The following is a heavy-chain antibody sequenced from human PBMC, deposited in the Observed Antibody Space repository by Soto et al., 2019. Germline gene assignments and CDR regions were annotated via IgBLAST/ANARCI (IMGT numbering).Heavy chain of an antibody. CDR3: AGADFWSGYYYY. CDR2: ISSSSSTI. V-gene: IGHV3-48*01. Sequence: PGGSLRLSCAASGFTFSSYSMNWVRQAPGKGLEWVSYISSSSSTIYYADSVKGRFTISRDNARNSLYLQMNSLRAEDTAVYYCAGADFWSGYYYYWGQGTLVTVSS. CDR1: GFTFSSYS. D-gene: IGHD3-3*01. J-gene: IGHJ4*02.